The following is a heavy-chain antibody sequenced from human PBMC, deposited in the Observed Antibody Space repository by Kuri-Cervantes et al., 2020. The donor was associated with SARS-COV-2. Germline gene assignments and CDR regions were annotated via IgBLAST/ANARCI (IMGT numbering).Heavy chain of an antibody. Sequence: GSLRLSCTVSGGSISSYYWSWIRQPAGKGLEWIGRIYTSGSTNYNPSLKSRVTMSVDTSKNQFSLKLSSVTAADTAVYYCARGVVITSYYYYMDVWGKGTTVTVSS. V-gene: IGHV4-4*07. CDR3: ARGVVITSYYYYMDV. CDR2: IYTSGST. D-gene: IGHD3-3*01. J-gene: IGHJ6*03. CDR1: GGSISSYY.